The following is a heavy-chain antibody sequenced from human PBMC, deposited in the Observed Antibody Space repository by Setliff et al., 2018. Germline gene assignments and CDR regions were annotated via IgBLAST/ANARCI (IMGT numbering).Heavy chain of an antibody. CDR1: GFTFGNYA. J-gene: IGHJ1*01. Sequence: GGSLRLSCAASGFTFGNYAMNWVRQAPGKGLEWVSGISGSGSNTYYADSVKGRFTISRDNSKNMVYLQMNSLRAEDTAVYYCSTGSIVGATAAEYFQHWGQGTMVTVSS. V-gene: IGHV3-23*01. D-gene: IGHD1-26*01. CDR3: STGSIVGATAAEYFQH. CDR2: ISGSGSNT.